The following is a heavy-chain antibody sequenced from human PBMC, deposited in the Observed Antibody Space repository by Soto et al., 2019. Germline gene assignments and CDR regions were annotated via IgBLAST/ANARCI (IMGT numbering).Heavy chain of an antibody. CDR3: AHKGPEDWPLDY. D-gene: IGHD3-9*01. J-gene: IGHJ4*02. V-gene: IGHV2-5*02. CDR1: GFSLSTSGVG. CDR2: IYWDDSK. Sequence: ESGPTLVRPTQTLTPTCAFSGFSLSTSGVGVGWIRQPPGKALEWLAVIYWDDSKHYSPSLRSRLTITKDTSKNQVVLTMTNMDPMDTGTYYCAHKGPEDWPLDYWGQGTLVTVSS.